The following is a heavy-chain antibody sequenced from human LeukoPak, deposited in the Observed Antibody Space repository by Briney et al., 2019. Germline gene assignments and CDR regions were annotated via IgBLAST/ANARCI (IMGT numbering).Heavy chain of an antibody. CDR3: ASTRWTGQDAFDI. J-gene: IGHJ3*02. CDR1: GYTFHSYW. D-gene: IGHD3-10*01. Sequence: GESLKISCKGSGYTFHSYWIAWVRQMPGKGLEWMGIIYPGDSDTRYSPSFQGQVTISADKSIRTAYLQWSSLKASDTAMYYCASTRWTGQDAFDIWGQGTMVTVSS. CDR2: IYPGDSDT. V-gene: IGHV5-51*01.